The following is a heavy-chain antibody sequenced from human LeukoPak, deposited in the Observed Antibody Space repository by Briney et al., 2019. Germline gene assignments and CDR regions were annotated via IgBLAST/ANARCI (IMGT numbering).Heavy chain of an antibody. Sequence: RTGGSLRLSCAASGFTFSSYAMSWVRQAPGKGLEWVSAISGSGGSTYYADSVKGRFTISRDNSKNTLYLQMNSLRAEDTAVYYCAKTPSPRFRTVTTLYFDYWGQGTLVTVSS. V-gene: IGHV3-23*01. CDR1: GFTFSSYA. CDR2: ISGSGGST. CDR3: AKTPSPRFRTVTTLYFDY. J-gene: IGHJ4*02. D-gene: IGHD4-17*01.